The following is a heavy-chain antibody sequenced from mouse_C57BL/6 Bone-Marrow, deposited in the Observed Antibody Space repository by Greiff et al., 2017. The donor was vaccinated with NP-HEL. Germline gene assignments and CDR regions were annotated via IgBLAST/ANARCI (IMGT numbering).Heavy chain of an antibody. CDR1: GFSLTDYG. D-gene: IGHD2-4*01. J-gene: IGHJ4*01. CDR3: AKGDDYDGDAMDY. CDR2: IWGDGST. V-gene: IGHV2-3*01. Sequence: VQGVESGPDLVAPSQSLSITCTVSGFSLTDYGVSWVRQPPGKGLEWLGVIWGDGSTNYHSTLISRLSIRKDNSKSQVFLKLNSLQTDDTATYYCAKGDDYDGDAMDYWGQGTSVTVSS.